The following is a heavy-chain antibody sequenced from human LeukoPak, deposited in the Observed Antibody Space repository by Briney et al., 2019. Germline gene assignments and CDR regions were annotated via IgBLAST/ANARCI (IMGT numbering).Heavy chain of an antibody. D-gene: IGHD3-16*01. J-gene: IGHJ4*02. CDR3: ARQVEATAWGLGY. CDR2: IYPGDSDT. Sequence: GESLKISCKGSGYSFTNYWIDWVRQMPGKGLECMGIIYPGDSDTRYSPSFHGQVTISADRSISTAFPQWRSLRASDTAMYYCARQVEATAWGLGYWGQGTLVTVSS. V-gene: IGHV5-51*01. CDR1: GYSFTNYW.